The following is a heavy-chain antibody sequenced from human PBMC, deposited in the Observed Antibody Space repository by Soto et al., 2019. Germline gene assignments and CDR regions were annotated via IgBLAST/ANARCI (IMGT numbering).Heavy chain of an antibody. V-gene: IGHV4-30-2*01. CDR1: GGSISSGGYS. CDR3: ARAEGGTFDY. D-gene: IGHD1-1*01. CDR2: IYHSGST. Sequence: QLQLQESGSGLVKPSQTLSLTCAVSGGSISSGGYSWSWIRQPPGKGLEWIGYIYHSGSTYYYPSLKSRVSLSVDRSKNQFSLKLSSVPAADTAVYYWARAEGGTFDYWGQGTLGTVSS. J-gene: IGHJ4*02.